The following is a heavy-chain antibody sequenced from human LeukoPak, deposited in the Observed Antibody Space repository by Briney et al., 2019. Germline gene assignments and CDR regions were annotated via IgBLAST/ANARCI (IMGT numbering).Heavy chain of an antibody. CDR3: ARDQTPTRAPHSSPFDY. D-gene: IGHD6-13*01. Sequence: SVKVSCKASGGTFSSYAISWVRQAPGQGLEWMGRIIPILGIANYAQKFQGRVTITADKSTSTAYMELSSLRSEDTAVYYCARDQTPTRAPHSSPFDYWGQGTLVTVSS. V-gene: IGHV1-69*04. J-gene: IGHJ4*02. CDR2: IIPILGIA. CDR1: GGTFSSYA.